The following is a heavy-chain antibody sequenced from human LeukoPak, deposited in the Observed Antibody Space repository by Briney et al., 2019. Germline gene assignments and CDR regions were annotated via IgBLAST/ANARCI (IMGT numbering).Heavy chain of an antibody. CDR2: ISWNSGSI. D-gene: IGHD6-19*01. Sequence: PGRSLRLSCAASGFTFDDYAMPWVRHAPGKGLEWVSGISWNSGSIGYADSVKGRFTISRDNAKNSLYLQMNSLRAEDTALYYCAKDSQIAVAGIFDYWGQGTLVTVSS. CDR3: AKDSQIAVAGIFDY. V-gene: IGHV3-9*01. CDR1: GFTFDDYA. J-gene: IGHJ4*02.